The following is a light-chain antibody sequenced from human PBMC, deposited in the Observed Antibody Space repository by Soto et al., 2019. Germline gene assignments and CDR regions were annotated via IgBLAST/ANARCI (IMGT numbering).Light chain of an antibody. V-gene: IGLV2-23*01. CDR3: CSYAGSSTFV. CDR2: EDT. J-gene: IGLJ1*01. Sequence: QSALTQPASVSGSPGQSITISCTGTSSDIGNYKLVSWYQQHPGKAPKLMIYEDTMRPSGVSNRFSGSKSGNTASLTVSGLQAEDEADYYCCSYAGSSTFVFGTGTKLTV. CDR1: SSDIGNYKL.